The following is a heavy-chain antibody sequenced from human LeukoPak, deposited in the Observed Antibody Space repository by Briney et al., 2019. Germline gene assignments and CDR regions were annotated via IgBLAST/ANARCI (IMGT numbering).Heavy chain of an antibody. CDR1: GFTFSKNW. V-gene: IGHV3-74*01. J-gene: IGHJ3*02. CDR2: ISPDDKTT. D-gene: IGHD1-26*01. Sequence: GGSLRLSCAASGFTFSKNWLHWVRQAPGKGLVWVSRISPDDKTTSYADSVKGRFTVSRDDAKKTLYLQMNSLRAEDAAVYYCLTIVETTIDGFDIWGQGAMVTVSS. CDR3: LTIVETTIDGFDI.